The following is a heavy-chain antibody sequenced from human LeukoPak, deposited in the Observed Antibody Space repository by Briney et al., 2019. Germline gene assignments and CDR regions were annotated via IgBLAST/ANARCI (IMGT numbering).Heavy chain of an antibody. CDR3: AREILGGFNPGAY. Sequence: PSETLALTCTVSLDSTTSNFWSWGRQPQGKSLEWIGEIHRSGSPNYNPSLQSRVTISIDRSRNQIALELSSVTAADTAVYYCAREILGGFNPGAYWGQGTLVTVSS. CDR1: LDSTTSNF. CDR2: IHRSGSP. D-gene: IGHD1-14*01. J-gene: IGHJ4*02. V-gene: IGHV4-4*02.